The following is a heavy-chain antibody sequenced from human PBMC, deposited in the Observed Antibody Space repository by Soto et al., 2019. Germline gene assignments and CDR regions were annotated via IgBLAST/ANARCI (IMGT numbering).Heavy chain of an antibody. CDR2: IYYSGST. J-gene: IGHJ4*02. CDR3: ARAADYDFWSGQYFDY. Sequence: SETLSLTCTASGGSVSSGSYYWSWIRQPPGKGLEWIGYIYYSGSTNYNPSLKSRVTISVDTSKNQFSLKLSSVTAADTAVYYCARAADYDFWSGQYFDYWGQGTLVTVSS. CDR1: GGSVSSGSYY. V-gene: IGHV4-61*01. D-gene: IGHD3-3*01.